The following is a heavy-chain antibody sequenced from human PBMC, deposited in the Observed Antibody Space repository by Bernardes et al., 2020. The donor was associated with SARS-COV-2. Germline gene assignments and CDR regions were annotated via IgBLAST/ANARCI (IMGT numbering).Heavy chain of an antibody. CDR2: IYYSGST. D-gene: IGHD1-26*01. CDR3: ARGVGADYYGMDV. Sequence: SETLSLTCTVSGGSISSSSYYWGWIRKPPGKGLEWIGSIYYSGSTYYNPSLKSRVTISVDTSKNQFSLKLSSVTAADTAVYYCARGVGADYYGMDVWGQGTTVTVSS. J-gene: IGHJ6*02. CDR1: GGSISSSSYY. V-gene: IGHV4-39*01.